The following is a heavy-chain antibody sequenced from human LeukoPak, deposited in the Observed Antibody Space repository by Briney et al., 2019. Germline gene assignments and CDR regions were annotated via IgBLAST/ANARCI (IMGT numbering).Heavy chain of an antibody. CDR2: ISGSGGST. CDR3: AKAPYYDILTGYYNAPYYYYMDV. D-gene: IGHD3-9*01. CDR1: GFTFSSYA. V-gene: IGHV3-23*01. J-gene: IGHJ6*03. Sequence: GGSLRLSCAASGFTFSSYAMSWVRQAPGKGLEWVSAISGSGGSTYYADSVKGRFTISRDNSKNTLYLQMNSLRAEDTAVYYCAKAPYYDILTGYYNAPYYYYMDVWGKGTTVTVSS.